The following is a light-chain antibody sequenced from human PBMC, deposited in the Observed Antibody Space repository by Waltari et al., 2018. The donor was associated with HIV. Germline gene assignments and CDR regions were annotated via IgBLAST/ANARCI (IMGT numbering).Light chain of an antibody. V-gene: IGLV2-11*01. J-gene: IGLJ1*01. CDR1: SSDVGGHNY. CDR2: DVS. CDR3: CSYAGSYTYV. Sequence: QSALTQPRSVSGSPGQSVTISCTGTSSDVGGHNYVAWYQQHTGKAPKVSIYDVSKRPSGVPDRFSGSKSGNTASLTISGLQAEDGADYYCCSYAGSYTYVFGTGAKVTVL.